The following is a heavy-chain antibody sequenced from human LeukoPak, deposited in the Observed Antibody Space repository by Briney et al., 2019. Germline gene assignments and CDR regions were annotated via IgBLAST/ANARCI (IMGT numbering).Heavy chain of an antibody. D-gene: IGHD1-26*01. CDR2: IRYDGSNK. CDR3: VKVGATTLDY. V-gene: IGHV3-30*02. J-gene: IGHJ4*02. Sequence: GGPLRLSCAASGFTFSSYGMHWVRQAPGKGLEWVAFIRYDGSNKYYADSVKGRFTISRDNSENTLYLQMNSLRAEDTAVYYCVKVGATTLDYWGQGTLVTVSS. CDR1: GFTFSSYG.